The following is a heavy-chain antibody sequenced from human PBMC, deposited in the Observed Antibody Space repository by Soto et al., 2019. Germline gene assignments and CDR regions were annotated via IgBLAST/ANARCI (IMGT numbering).Heavy chain of an antibody. Sequence: QVQLQESGPGLVKPSETLSLTCTVSGGSISSHYWSWIRQSPGKGLEWIGYIHHTGTTNYNPSLKSRGTISLATSQNQFSLKLTSVTAADAAVYYCTRSGGDYVNGGYYGGDYDYWGRGTLVTVSS. CDR2: IHHTGTT. J-gene: IGHJ4*02. V-gene: IGHV4-59*11. CDR1: GGSISSHY. CDR3: TRSGGDYVNGGYYGGDYDY. D-gene: IGHD3-22*01.